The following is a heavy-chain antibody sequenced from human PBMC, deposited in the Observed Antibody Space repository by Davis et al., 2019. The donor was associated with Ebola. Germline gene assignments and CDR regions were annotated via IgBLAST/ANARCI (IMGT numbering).Heavy chain of an antibody. J-gene: IGHJ5*02. CDR3: ARAVTMVLPSGWFDP. CDR2: FSAYNGNT. D-gene: IGHD3-10*01. V-gene: IGHV1-18*01. CDR1: GYTFTRYG. Sequence: ASVKVSCKASGYTFTRYGISWVRQAPGQGLEWMGWFSAYNGNTNYAQNLQGRVTMTTDTSTSTAYMEVRSLRYDDTAVYYCARAVTMVLPSGWFDPWGQGTLVTVSS.